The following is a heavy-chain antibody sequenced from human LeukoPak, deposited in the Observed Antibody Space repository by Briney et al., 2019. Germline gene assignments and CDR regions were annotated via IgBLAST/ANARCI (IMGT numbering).Heavy chain of an antibody. Sequence: GGSLRLSCAASGFTFSNYAMGWVRQPPGTRLEWVSSITHSGDNTYYADSVKGRFTISRDNSKNTLYLQMNSLRAEDTAVYYCAKSRPLGYCSGGSCPRGFDPWGQGTLVTVSS. CDR1: GFTFSNYA. D-gene: IGHD2-15*01. CDR3: AKSRPLGYCSGGSCPRGFDP. J-gene: IGHJ5*02. CDR2: ITHSGDNT. V-gene: IGHV3-23*01.